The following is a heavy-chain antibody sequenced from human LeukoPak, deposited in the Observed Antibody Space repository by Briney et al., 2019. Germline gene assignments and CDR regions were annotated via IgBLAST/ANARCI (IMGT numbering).Heavy chain of an antibody. CDR1: GYTFTSYG. J-gene: IGHJ4*02. Sequence: ASVKVSCKASGYTFTSYGISWVRQAPGQGLEWMGWISAYNGNTNYAQKFQGRVTITADESTSTAYMELSSLRFEDTAVYYCARDEGTTGTKKPHFFDYWGQGTLVTVSS. CDR3: ARDEGTTGTKKPHFFDY. D-gene: IGHD1-1*01. V-gene: IGHV1-18*01. CDR2: ISAYNGNT.